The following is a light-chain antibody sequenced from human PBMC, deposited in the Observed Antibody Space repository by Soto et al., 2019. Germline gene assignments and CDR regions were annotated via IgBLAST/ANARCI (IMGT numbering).Light chain of an antibody. V-gene: IGLV2-14*01. J-gene: IGLJ2*01. Sequence: QSALTQPASVSGSPGQSITISCTGSSSDVGGYNYVSWYQQHPGKAPKLMIYEVSNRPSGISNRFSGSKSGNTASLTISGLQAEDEADYYCSSYTISYSVIFGGGTKVTVL. CDR2: EVS. CDR3: SSYTISYSVI. CDR1: SSDVGGYNY.